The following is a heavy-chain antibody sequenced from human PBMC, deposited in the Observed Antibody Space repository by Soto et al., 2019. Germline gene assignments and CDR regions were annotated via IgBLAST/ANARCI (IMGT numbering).Heavy chain of an antibody. D-gene: IGHD3-22*01. CDR1: GFTISSYG. J-gene: IGHJ4*02. V-gene: IGHV3-30*03. CDR3: ARVLYYYDSSGPLAY. CDR2: ISYDGSNK. Sequence: GGSLRLSCAASGFTISSYGMHWVRQAPGKGLEWVAVISYDGSNKYYADSVKGRFTISRENSKNTLYLQMNSLRAEDTAVYYCARVLYYYDSSGPLAYWGQGTLITVSS.